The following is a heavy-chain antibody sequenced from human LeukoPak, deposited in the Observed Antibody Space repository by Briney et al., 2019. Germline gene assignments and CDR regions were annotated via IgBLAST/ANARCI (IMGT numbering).Heavy chain of an antibody. V-gene: IGHV4-31*03. Sequence: PSENLSLNCTVSGGSISSGGYYWSWIRQHPGKGLEWIGYIYYSGNTYYNPSLKSRVTISVDTSKNQFSLKLSSVTAADTAVYYCARGLGYCSGGSCYSGYYYGMDVWGKGTTVTVSS. CDR1: GGSISSGGYY. CDR2: IYYSGNT. D-gene: IGHD2-15*01. J-gene: IGHJ6*04. CDR3: ARGLGYCSGGSCYSGYYYGMDV.